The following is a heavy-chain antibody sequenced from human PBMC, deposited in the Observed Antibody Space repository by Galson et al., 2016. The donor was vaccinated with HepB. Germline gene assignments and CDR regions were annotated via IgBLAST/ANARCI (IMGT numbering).Heavy chain of an antibody. V-gene: IGHV1-69*13. J-gene: IGHJ6*02. CDR2: IIPIFGTA. CDR1: GGTFSSYA. D-gene: IGHD4-11*01. CDR3: ARVNYTPYYYYGMDV. Sequence: SVKVSCKASGGTFSSYAISWVRQAPGQGLEWMGGIIPIFGTANYAQKFQGRVKITADESTSTAYMELSSLRSEDTAVYYCARVNYTPYYYYGMDVWGQGTTVTVSS.